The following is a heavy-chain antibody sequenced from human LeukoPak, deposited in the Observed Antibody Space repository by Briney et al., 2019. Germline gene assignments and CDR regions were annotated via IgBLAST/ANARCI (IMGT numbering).Heavy chain of an antibody. V-gene: IGHV3-33*01. J-gene: IGHJ5*02. CDR2: MWYDGSNK. D-gene: IGHD3-10*01. CDR1: GFTFSSYG. Sequence: GGSLRLSCAASGFTFSSYGMHWVRQAPGKGLEWVAVMWYDGSNKYYADSVKGRFTISRDNSKNTLYLQMNGLRAEDTAVYNCARDPGFGELLYWFDPWGQGTLVTVSS. CDR3: ARDPGFGELLYWFDP.